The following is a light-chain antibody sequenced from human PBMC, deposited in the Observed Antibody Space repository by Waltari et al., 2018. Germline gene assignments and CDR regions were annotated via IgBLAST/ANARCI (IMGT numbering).Light chain of an antibody. CDR1: QDIDDD. CDR3: LQHDNFPWT. J-gene: IGKJ1*01. Sequence: ETTVTQSPAFISATPGDKVTISCKVSQDIDDDINWYQQKPGEAVVFIVQEATTLVPGVSPRCSGSWYGRDFTLTINDVKSEDAAYYFCLQHDNFPWTFGQGTKVEIK. V-gene: IGKV5-2*01. CDR2: EAT.